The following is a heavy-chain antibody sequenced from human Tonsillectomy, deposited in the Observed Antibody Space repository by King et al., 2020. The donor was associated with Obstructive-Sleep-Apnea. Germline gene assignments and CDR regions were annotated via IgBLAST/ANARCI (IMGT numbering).Heavy chain of an antibody. CDR1: GGSISSGGYY. Sequence: QLQESGPGLVKPSQTLSLTCTVSGGSISSGGYYWSWIRQHPGKGLEWIGYIYYSGSTYYNPSLKSRVTISVDTSKNQFSLKLSSVTAADTAAYYCARDPPSSGAPALNYYYGMDVWGQGTTVTVSS. D-gene: IGHD6-25*01. CDR3: ARDPPSSGAPALNYYYGMDV. V-gene: IGHV4-31*03. J-gene: IGHJ6*02. CDR2: IYYSGST.